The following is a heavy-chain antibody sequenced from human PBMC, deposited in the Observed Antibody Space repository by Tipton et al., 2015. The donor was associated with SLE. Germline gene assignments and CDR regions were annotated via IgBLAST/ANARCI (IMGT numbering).Heavy chain of an antibody. V-gene: IGHV4-34*01. J-gene: IGHJ4*02. CDR1: GGSFSGYY. Sequence: TLSLTCAVYGGSFSGYYWSWIRQPPGKGLEWIGEINHSGSTNYNPSLKSRVTISKDTSKNQFSLNLSSVTAADTAVYYCAVLRKGISFLLWGQGSLVTVSS. CDR3: AVLRKGISFLL. CDR2: INHSGST.